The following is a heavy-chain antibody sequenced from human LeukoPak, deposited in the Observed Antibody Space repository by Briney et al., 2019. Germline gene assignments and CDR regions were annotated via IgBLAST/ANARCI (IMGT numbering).Heavy chain of an antibody. D-gene: IGHD6-13*01. CDR3: ATDIVAAAGTWANYCGMDF. Sequence: PGRSLRLSCAGSRFTFDEYAMRWVGQAPGKGLEWVSGLRWNTGSRGYADSVQRPFTKSRDNAKNSLHLKMNRLKAQDTALYYCATDIVAAAGTWANYCGMDFWGQGTTVSVSS. J-gene: IGHJ6*02. V-gene: IGHV3-9*01. CDR1: RFTFDEYA. CDR2: LRWNTGSR.